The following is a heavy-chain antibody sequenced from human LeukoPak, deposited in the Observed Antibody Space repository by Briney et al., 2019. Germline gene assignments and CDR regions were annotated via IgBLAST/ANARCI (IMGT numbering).Heavy chain of an antibody. Sequence: PSQTLSLTCTVSGGSISSGFYYWSWIRQPPGKGLEWIGEINHSGSTKYNKSLKSRVTISVDTSKNQFSLKLSSVTAADTAVYYCARDGYSYGYKPPPPGCRYWGQGTLVTVSS. J-gene: IGHJ4*02. CDR3: ARDGYSYGYKPPPPGCRY. CDR2: INHSGST. CDR1: GGSISSGFYY. V-gene: IGHV4-39*07. D-gene: IGHD5-18*01.